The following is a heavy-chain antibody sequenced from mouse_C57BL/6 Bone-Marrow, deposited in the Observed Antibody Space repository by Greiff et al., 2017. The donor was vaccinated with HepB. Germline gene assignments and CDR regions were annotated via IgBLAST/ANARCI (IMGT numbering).Heavy chain of an antibody. CDR3: ARDTTTVVYWYFDV. CDR1: GFTFSSYA. V-gene: IGHV5-4*01. J-gene: IGHJ1*03. D-gene: IGHD1-1*01. Sequence: EVKLVESGGGLVKPGGSLKLSCAASGFTFSSYAMSWVRQTPEKRLEWVATISDGGSYTYYPDNVKGRFTISREKAKNNLYLQMSHLKSEDTAMYYCARDTTTVVYWYFDVWGTGTTVTVSS. CDR2: ISDGGSYT.